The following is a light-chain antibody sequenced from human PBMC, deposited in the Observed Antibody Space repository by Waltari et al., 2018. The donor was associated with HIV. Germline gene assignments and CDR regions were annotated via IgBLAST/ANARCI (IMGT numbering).Light chain of an antibody. CDR2: EDN. CDR1: NSNVENNY. J-gene: IGLJ3*02. V-gene: IGLV1-51*02. CDR3: GTWDSSLSSAV. Sequence: GQKVTISCSGSNSNVENNYVSWYQHLPGTAPKLLIYEDNMRPSGIPDRFSGSKSGTSATLDISGLQTGDEADYYCGTWDSSLSSAVFGAGTKLAVL.